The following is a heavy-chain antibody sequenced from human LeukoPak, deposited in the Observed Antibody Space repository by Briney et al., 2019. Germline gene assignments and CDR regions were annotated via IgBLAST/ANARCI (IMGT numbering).Heavy chain of an antibody. CDR3: AKGSHYYDSGGYYIEY. CDR2: ISYDGSNQ. D-gene: IGHD3-22*01. CDR1: GFTFSSYG. V-gene: IGHV3-30*18. J-gene: IGHJ4*02. Sequence: PGRSLRLSCAASGFTFSSYGMHWVRQAPGKGLEWVAVISYDGSNQYYAVSVKGRFTISRDNSKTTLYLQMNSLRPDDTAVYFCAKGSHYYDSGGYYIEYWGQGTLVAVSS.